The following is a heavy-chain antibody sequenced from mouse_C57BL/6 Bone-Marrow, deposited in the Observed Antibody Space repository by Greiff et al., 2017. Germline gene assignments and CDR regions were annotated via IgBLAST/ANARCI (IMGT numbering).Heavy chain of an antibody. D-gene: IGHD2-4*01. Sequence: VKLQQSGAELVKPGASVKLSCKASGYTFTSYWMQWVKQRPGQGLEWIGEIDPSDSYTNYNQKFKGKATLTVDTSSSTAYMQLSSLTSEDSAVYYCASNDYDDAMDYWGQGTSVTVSS. CDR2: IDPSDSYT. V-gene: IGHV1-50*01. J-gene: IGHJ4*01. CDR1: GYTFTSYW. CDR3: ASNDYDDAMDY.